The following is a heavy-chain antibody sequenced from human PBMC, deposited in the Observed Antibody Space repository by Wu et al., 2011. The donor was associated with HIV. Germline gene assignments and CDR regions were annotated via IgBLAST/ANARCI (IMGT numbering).Heavy chain of an antibody. CDR1: FTNVL. V-gene: IGHV5-51*01. CDR3: ARGGSGSYQTKLDAFDI. Sequence: FTNVLGRLGAPDARKGLEWMGIIYPGDSDTRYSPSFQGQVTISVDKSVSTAHLRWSSLKASDTAMYYCARGGSGSYQTKLDAFDIWGQGTMVTVSS. CDR2: IYPGDSDT. J-gene: IGHJ3*02. D-gene: IGHD1-26*01.